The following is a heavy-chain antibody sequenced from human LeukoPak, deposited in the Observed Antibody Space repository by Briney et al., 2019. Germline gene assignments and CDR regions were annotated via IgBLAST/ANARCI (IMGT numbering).Heavy chain of an antibody. CDR3: AGSYYYGSGSYYTDY. CDR1: GGTFSSYA. D-gene: IGHD3-10*01. CDR2: IIPIFGTA. J-gene: IGHJ4*02. Sequence: SVKVSCKASGGTFSSYAISWVRQAPGQGLEWMGGIIPIFGTANYAQKLQGRVTITADESTSTAYMELSSLRSEDTAVYYCAGSYYYGSGSYYTDYWGQGTLVTVSS. V-gene: IGHV1-69*13.